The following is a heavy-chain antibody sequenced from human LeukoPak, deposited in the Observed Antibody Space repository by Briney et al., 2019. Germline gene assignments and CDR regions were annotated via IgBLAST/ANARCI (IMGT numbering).Heavy chain of an antibody. Sequence: ASVKVSCKASGYTFTGYYMHWVRQAPGQGLEWMGWINPNSGGTNYAQKFQGRVTMTRDTSISTAYMELSRLRSDDTAVYYCARDYYMVRGVTLDYWGQGTLVTVSS. CDR3: ARDYYMVRGVTLDY. D-gene: IGHD3-10*01. J-gene: IGHJ4*02. V-gene: IGHV1-2*02. CDR2: INPNSGGT. CDR1: GYTFTGYY.